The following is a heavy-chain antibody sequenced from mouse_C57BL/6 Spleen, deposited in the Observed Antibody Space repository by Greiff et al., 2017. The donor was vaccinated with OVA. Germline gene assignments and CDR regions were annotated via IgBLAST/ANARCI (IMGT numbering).Heavy chain of an antibody. CDR1: GYSITSGYY. Sequence: VQLQQSGPGLVKPSQSLSLTCSVTGYSITSGYYWNWIRQFPGNKLEWMGYISYDGSNNYNPSLKNRISITRDTSKNQFFLKLNSVTTEDTATYYCAREEVYAMDYWGQGTSVTVSS. CDR3: AREEVYAMDY. J-gene: IGHJ4*01. CDR2: ISYDGSN. V-gene: IGHV3-6*01.